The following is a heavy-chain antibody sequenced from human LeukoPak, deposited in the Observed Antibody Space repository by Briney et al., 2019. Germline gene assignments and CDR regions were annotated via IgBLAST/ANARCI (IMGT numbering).Heavy chain of an antibody. Sequence: PGGSLKLSCAASGFTFSNYAMSWVRQAPGKGLEGVAVIWYDGSNKYYAGSVKGRFTISRDNSKNTLYLQMNSLRAEDTAVYYCARESQRGVLRYSSSWYDFDYWGQGTLVTVSS. CDR3: ARESQRGVLRYSSSWYDFDY. CDR2: IWYDGSNK. J-gene: IGHJ4*02. V-gene: IGHV3-33*08. CDR1: GFTFSNYA. D-gene: IGHD6-13*01.